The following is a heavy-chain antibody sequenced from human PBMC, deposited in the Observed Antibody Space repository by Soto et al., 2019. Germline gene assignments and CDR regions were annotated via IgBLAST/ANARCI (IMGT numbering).Heavy chain of an antibody. CDR1: GFTFSSYG. V-gene: IGHV3-33*01. CDR2: IWYDGSNK. CDR3: ARDRGSMASYYYYGMDV. D-gene: IGHD3-10*01. Sequence: GGSLRLSCAASGFTFSSYGMHWVRQAPGKGLEWVAVIWYDGSNKYYADSVKGRFTISRDNSKNTLYLQMNSLRAEDTAVYYSARDRGSMASYYYYGMDVWGQGTTVTVSS. J-gene: IGHJ6*02.